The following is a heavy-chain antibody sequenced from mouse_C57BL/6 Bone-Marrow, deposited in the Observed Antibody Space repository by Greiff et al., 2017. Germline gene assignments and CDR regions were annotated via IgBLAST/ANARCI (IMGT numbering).Heavy chain of an antibody. Sequence: EVQLQQSGPELVKPGASVKMSCKASGYTFTDYNMHWVKQSHGKSLEWIGYINPNNGGTSYNQKFKGKATLTVNKSSSTAYMELSSLTSEDSAVYYCASEGGNYGGAMDYWGQGTSVTVSS. CDR2: INPNNGGT. CDR1: GYTFTDYN. J-gene: IGHJ4*01. CDR3: ASEGGNYGGAMDY. D-gene: IGHD2-1*01. V-gene: IGHV1-22*01.